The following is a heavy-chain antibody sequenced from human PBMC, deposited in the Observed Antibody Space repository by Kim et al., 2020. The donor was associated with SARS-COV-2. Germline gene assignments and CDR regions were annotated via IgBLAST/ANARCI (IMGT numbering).Heavy chain of an antibody. CDR1: GYSFTNYW. Sequence: GESLKISCTASGYSFTNYWIGWVRQMPGKGLEWMGIIYPGDSDTKYSPSFQGQVTISADESLSTGYLQWRSLKASDTATYYCARAPSGTPTPYYFDSWGQ. CDR3: ARAPSGTPTPYYFDS. D-gene: IGHD1-26*01. J-gene: IGHJ4*02. V-gene: IGHV5-51*01. CDR2: IYPGDSDT.